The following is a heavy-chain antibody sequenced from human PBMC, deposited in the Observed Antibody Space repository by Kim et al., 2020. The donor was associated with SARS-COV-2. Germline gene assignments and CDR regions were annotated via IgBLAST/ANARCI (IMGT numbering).Heavy chain of an antibody. CDR1: GYSFTSYW. CDR3: ARLGSSSFGYYYYGMDV. D-gene: IGHD6-13*01. CDR2: IYPGDSDT. J-gene: IGHJ6*02. V-gene: IGHV5-51*01. Sequence: GESLKISCKGSGYSFTSYWIGWVRQMPGKGLEWMGIIYPGDSDTRYSPSFQGQVTISADKSISTAYLQWSSLKASDTAMYYCARLGSSSFGYYYYGMDVWGQGTTVTVSS.